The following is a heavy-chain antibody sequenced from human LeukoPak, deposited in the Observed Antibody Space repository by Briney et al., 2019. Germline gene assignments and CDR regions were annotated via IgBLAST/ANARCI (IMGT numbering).Heavy chain of an antibody. D-gene: IGHD2-15*01. CDR2: ISGSGGST. CDR3: AKDTDVVVPEYFQY. Sequence: GGSLRLSCAASGFTFSFYAMNWVRQAPRKGLEWVSAISGSGGSTYYADSVKGRFTVSRDNSENTLFLQMNSLRAEDTAMYYCAKDTDVVVPEYFQYWGQGTLVTVSS. J-gene: IGHJ1*01. V-gene: IGHV3-23*01. CDR1: GFTFSFYA.